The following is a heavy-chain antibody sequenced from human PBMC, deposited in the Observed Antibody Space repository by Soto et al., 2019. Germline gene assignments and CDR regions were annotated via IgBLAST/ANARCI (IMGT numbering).Heavy chain of an antibody. J-gene: IGHJ4*02. D-gene: IGHD3-3*01. Sequence: ASVKVSCKVSGYTLTELSMHWVRQAPGKGLEWMGGFDPEDGETIYAQRFQGRVTTTEDTSTDTAYMELSSLRSEDTAVYYCATNSDYDFWSARTPRYFDYRCQGTVVTVSS. CDR1: GYTLTELS. CDR3: ATNSDYDFWSARTPRYFDY. V-gene: IGHV1-24*01. CDR2: FDPEDGET.